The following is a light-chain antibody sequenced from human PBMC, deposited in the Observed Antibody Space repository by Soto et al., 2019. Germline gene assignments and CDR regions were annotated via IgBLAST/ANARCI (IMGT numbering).Light chain of an antibody. V-gene: IGLV2-14*01. CDR2: DVT. CDR1: SSDVGAYDF. J-gene: IGLJ1*01. CDR3: CSYTTRSTLV. Sequence: QSALTQPASVSGSPGQSITISCTGTSSDVGAYDFVSWYQHYPGKAPKLVTFDVTHRPPGISDRFSGSKSANTASLTISGIQAEDDACYYWCSYTTRSTLVFGGGTKVTVL.